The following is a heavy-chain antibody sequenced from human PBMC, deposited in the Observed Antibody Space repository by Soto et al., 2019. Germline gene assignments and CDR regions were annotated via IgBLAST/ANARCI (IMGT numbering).Heavy chain of an antibody. CDR2: ISARGGRL. J-gene: IGHJ4*02. V-gene: IGHV3-23*01. D-gene: IGHD5-12*01. CDR1: GFSFSSYA. Sequence: EVQLLDSGGGLVQPGGSLRLSCAASGFSFSSYAMVWVRQAPGKGLEWVSVISARGGRLYFADSVKGRFTISRDNSKKGLSLEMNSLRAEDTATSFCAKGSIEYSASVDNWGQGTLVVVSS. CDR3: AKGSIEYSASVDN.